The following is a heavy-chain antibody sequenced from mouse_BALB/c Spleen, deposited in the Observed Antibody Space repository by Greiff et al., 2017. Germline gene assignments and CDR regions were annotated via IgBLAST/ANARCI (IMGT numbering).Heavy chain of an antibody. CDR3: TRSGFSGYVGAMEY. V-gene: IGHV1S81*02. J-gene: IGHJ4*01. CDR2: INPCKGVP. Sequence: QVQLPQPGAELVKPGASVKLSCKASGYYFTRYWVHWVKLRPGQGLEWIGEINPCKGVPNYNEKFKRKATLTVDKSSTTAYMQLTSLTSEDSAVSNCTRSGFSGYVGAMEYWGEGNPVTVSP. CDR1: GYYFTRYW. D-gene: IGHD3-1*01.